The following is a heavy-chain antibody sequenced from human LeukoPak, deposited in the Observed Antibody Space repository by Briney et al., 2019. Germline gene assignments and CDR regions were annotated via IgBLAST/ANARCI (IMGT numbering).Heavy chain of an antibody. J-gene: IGHJ5*02. CDR1: GFTFSSYS. D-gene: IGHD4-17*01. CDR3: ATDGDYSGWFDP. V-gene: IGHV3-48*02. CDR2: ISSSSSTI. Sequence: GGSLRLSCAASGFTFSSYSMNWVRQAPGKGLEWVSYISSSSSTIYYADSVKGRSTISRDNAKNSLYLQMDSLRDEDTAVYYCATDGDYSGWFDPWGQGTLVTVSS.